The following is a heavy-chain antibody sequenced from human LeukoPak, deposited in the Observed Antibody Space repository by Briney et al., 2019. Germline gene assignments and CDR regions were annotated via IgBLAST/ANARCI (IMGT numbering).Heavy chain of an antibody. CDR3: AKDHYWSIDY. D-gene: IGHD3-3*01. J-gene: IGHJ4*02. V-gene: IGHV3-74*01. CDR2: IKGDGIST. CDR1: GFDFSSNW. Sequence: GGSLRLSCAASGFDFSSNWMHWVRHAPGQELVWVSRIKGDGISTNYADSVKGRFTISRDIAKNTLYLQMNSLRAEDTGVYYCAKDHYWSIDYWGRGTLVTVSS.